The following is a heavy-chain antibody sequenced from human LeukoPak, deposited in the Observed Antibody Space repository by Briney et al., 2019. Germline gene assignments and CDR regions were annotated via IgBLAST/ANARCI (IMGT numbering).Heavy chain of an antibody. V-gene: IGHV4-34*01. CDR3: ARVVAVDYYDSSEEDWFDP. CDR1: GGSFSGYY. J-gene: IGHJ5*02. CDR2: INHSGST. D-gene: IGHD3-22*01. Sequence: KPSETLSLTRAVYGGSFSGYYWSWIRQPPGKGLEWIGEINHSGSTNYNPSLKSRVTISVDTSKNQFSLKLSSVTAADTAVYYCARVVAVDYYDSSEEDWFDPWGQGTLVTVSS.